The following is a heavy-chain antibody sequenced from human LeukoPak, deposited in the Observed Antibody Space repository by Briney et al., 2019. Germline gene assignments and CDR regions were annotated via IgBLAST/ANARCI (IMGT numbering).Heavy chain of an antibody. J-gene: IGHJ3*02. Sequence: SETLSLTCAVYGGSFSGYYWSWIRQPPGKGLEWIGEINHSGSTNYNPSLKGRVTISVDTSKNQFSLKLSSVTAADTAVYYCARVLGYCSGGSCTDAFDIWGQGTMVTVSS. D-gene: IGHD2-15*01. CDR3: ARVLGYCSGGSCTDAFDI. V-gene: IGHV4-34*01. CDR1: GGSFSGYY. CDR2: INHSGST.